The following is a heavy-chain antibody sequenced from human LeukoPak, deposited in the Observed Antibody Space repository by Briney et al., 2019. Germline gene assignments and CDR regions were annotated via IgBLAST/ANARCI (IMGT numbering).Heavy chain of an antibody. CDR3: ARYGSGYAFDI. CDR2: IYYSGST. Sequence: SETLSLTCTVSGGSISSGDYYWSWIRQHPGKGLEWIGYIYYSGSTYYNPSLKSRVTISVDTSKNQFSLKLSSVTAADTAVYYCARYGSGYAFDIWGQGTMVTVSS. CDR1: GGSISSGDYY. D-gene: IGHD3-10*01. V-gene: IGHV4-30-4*08. J-gene: IGHJ3*02.